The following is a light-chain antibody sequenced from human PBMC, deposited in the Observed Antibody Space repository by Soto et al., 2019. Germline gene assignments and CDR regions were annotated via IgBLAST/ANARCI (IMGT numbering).Light chain of an antibody. CDR3: QQLNSYPFT. Sequence: IQLTQSPSSLSASEGDRVTISCRASQDISNYLAWYQQKPGKAPNLLISAAFTLQGGVPSRFSGSRSGTDFTLTISSLQSEDFATYYCQQLNSYPFTFGPGTKVDFK. J-gene: IGKJ3*01. V-gene: IGKV1-9*01. CDR2: AAF. CDR1: QDISNY.